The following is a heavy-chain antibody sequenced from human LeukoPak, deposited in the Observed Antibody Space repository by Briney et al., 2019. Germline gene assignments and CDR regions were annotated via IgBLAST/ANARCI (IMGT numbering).Heavy chain of an antibody. J-gene: IGHJ4*02. CDR2: IYTGGTT. CDR3: ARDHATAGGGIDS. Sequence: PGPSLTLSWAPSALTVSGTHISWVRPAPGEGLEWVSAIYTGGTTYYSNSVAGRLTISRDNSTNTLYLLMNSLRAEDTAVYYCARDHATAGGGIDSWGQGTLVTVSS. D-gene: IGHD6-13*01. V-gene: IGHV3-53*01. CDR1: ALTVSGTH.